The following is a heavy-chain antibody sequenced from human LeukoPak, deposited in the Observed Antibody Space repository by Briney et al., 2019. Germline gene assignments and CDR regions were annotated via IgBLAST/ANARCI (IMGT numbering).Heavy chain of an antibody. J-gene: IGHJ2*01. V-gene: IGHV4-59*01. CDR1: GGSISSYY. CDR2: IYYSVST. CDR3: ARDLGPLGFPWYFDL. Sequence: SETLSLTCTVSGGSISSYYWSWIRQPPGKGLEWIGYIYYSVSTNYNLSLKSRVTISVDTSKNQFSLKLSSVPAADTAVYYCARDLGPLGFPWYFDLWGRGTLVTVSS. D-gene: IGHD3-10*01.